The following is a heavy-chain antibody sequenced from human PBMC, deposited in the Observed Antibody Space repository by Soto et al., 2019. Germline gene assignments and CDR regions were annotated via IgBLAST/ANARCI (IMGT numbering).Heavy chain of an antibody. CDR2: ISGSGGST. J-gene: IGHJ4*02. CDR3: AKVSGGIGVVAAALI. Sequence: EVQLLESGGGLVQPGGSLRLSCVASGHTFHCYAMSWVRQAPGKGLEWVSGISGSGGSTYYADSVRGRFPISRDDSKDTLHLQMTSLRAEDTAVYYCAKVSGGIGVVAAALIWGQGTLVTVSS. D-gene: IGHD2-2*01. V-gene: IGHV3-23*01. CDR1: GHTFHCYA.